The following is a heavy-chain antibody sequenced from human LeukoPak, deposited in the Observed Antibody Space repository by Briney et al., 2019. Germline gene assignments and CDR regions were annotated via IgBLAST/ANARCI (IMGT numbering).Heavy chain of an antibody. V-gene: IGHV4-59*08. J-gene: IGHJ3*02. Sequence: SETLSLTCTVSGGSISSYYWSWIRQPPRKGLEWIGYIYDSGSTKYNPSLKSRVTISVDTSNNQFSLKLSSVTAADTAVYYCARPYTSGRYGAFDIWGQGTMVTVSS. D-gene: IGHD6-19*01. CDR1: GGSISSYY. CDR3: ARPYTSGRYGAFDI. CDR2: IYDSGST.